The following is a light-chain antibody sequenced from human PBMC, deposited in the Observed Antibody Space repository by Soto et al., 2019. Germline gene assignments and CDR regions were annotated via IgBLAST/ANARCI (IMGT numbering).Light chain of an antibody. CDR2: SND. CDR1: SSNIGSNT. J-gene: IGLJ3*02. Sequence: QSVLTQAPSASGTPGQRVTISCSGSSSNIGSNTVTWYQQVPGTAPKLLIYSNDQRPSVVPDRFSGSKSGTSASLAIAGLQSEDEADYYCAAWDDSLNGWVFGGGTKLTVL. CDR3: AAWDDSLNGWV. V-gene: IGLV1-44*01.